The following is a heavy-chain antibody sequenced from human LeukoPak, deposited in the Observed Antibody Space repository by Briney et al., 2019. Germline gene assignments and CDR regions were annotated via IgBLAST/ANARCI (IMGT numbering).Heavy chain of an antibody. CDR2: INHSGST. J-gene: IGHJ4*02. Sequence: SETLSLTCAVYGGSFSGYYWNWIRQSPGKGLEWIGEINHSGSTNYNPSLKSRVTISLDTSNIQFSLKLSSVTAADTAVYYCARGNGYGLIDYWGQGTLVTVSS. CDR3: ARGNGYGLIDY. D-gene: IGHD3-10*01. V-gene: IGHV4-34*01. CDR1: GGSFSGYY.